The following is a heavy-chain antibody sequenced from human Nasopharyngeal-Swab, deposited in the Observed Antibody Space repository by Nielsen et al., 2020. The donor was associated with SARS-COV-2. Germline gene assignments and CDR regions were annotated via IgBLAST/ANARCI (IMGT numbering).Heavy chain of an antibody. CDR1: GGSFSANY. V-gene: IGHV4-34*01. CDR2: INHIGST. CDR3: ARGLSGVVPAPILGLGPYYYFYYMDV. Sequence: SGTLSLTCAVSGGSFSANYWGWIRQPPGKGLERIAEINHIGSTNYNRSIKSRVTISVDTSTSQFSLKLTSVTAADTSVYYCARGLSGVVPAPILGLGPYYYFYYMDVWGKGTTVTVSS. J-gene: IGHJ6*03. D-gene: IGHD2-2*01.